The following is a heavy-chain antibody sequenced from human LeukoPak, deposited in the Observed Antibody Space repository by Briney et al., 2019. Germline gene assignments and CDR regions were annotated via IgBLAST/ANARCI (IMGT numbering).Heavy chain of an antibody. Sequence: ASVKVSCKASGFTFRNYGMHWVRQAPGQRLEWMGWINPTNEKTKYSEKFQGRVTISRDTGASTVYMELSSLRSEDTAVYYCARAPKRYCSSTSCSSYYFDYWGQGTLVTVSS. V-gene: IGHV1-3*01. CDR1: GFTFRNYG. CDR2: INPTNEKT. D-gene: IGHD2-2*01. CDR3: ARAPKRYCSSTSCSSYYFDY. J-gene: IGHJ4*02.